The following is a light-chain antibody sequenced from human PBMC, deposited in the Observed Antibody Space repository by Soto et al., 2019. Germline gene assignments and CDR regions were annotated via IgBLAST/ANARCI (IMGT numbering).Light chain of an antibody. CDR2: AAS. V-gene: IGKV1-39*01. J-gene: IGKJ5*01. Sequence: IQVTQSPSSLSASVGDRVTITCRSSQGISSYLAWYQQKPGSAPKPLIYAASTLQSGVPSRLRGSGSGTEFTLTVTSLQPEDYATYYCQQSYRGLTFGQGTRLEIK. CDR1: QGISSY. CDR3: QQSYRGLT.